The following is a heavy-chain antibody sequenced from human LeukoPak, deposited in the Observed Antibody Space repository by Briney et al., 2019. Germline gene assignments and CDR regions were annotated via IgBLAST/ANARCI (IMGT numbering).Heavy chain of an antibody. V-gene: IGHV3-23*01. Sequence: GGSLRLSCAASGFTFSKFPMGWVRQAPGRGLEWVSATSASGDVTFYADSLRGRFTISRDTSKNTLYMQMNSLRAEDTAVHYCAKFAFLWYFDLWGRGTLVTVSS. D-gene: IGHD3-16*01. CDR2: TSASGDVT. CDR3: AKFAFLWYFDL. CDR1: GFTFSKFP. J-gene: IGHJ2*01.